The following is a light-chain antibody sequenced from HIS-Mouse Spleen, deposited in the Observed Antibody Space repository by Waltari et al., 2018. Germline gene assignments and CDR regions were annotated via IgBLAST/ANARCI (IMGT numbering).Light chain of an antibody. CDR3: CSYAGSSTWV. Sequence: QSALTQPASVSGSPGQSIPISCTGTSSDVGRYNLVPWYQQHPCKAPKLMIYEGSKRPSGVSNRFSGSKSGNTASLTISGLQAEDEADYYCCSYAGSSTWVFGGGTKLTVL. V-gene: IGLV2-23*01. CDR1: SSDVGRYNL. CDR2: EGS. J-gene: IGLJ3*02.